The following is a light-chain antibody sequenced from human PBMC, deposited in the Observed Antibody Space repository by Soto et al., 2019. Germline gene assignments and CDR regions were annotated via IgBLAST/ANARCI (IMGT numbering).Light chain of an antibody. CDR3: SSYTSSSTYG. CDR1: SRDVGSFIR. CDR2: EVS. V-gene: IGLV2-18*03. Sequence: SVMSLPCSQSGSLGLSVTKSYTGTSRDVGSFIRVSWFLQPPGTAPKHIIYEVSNRPTGVPDRFSRSKSGNTASLTTSGLQAEDEADYYCSSYTSSSTYGFGTGTKVTVL. J-gene: IGLJ1*01.